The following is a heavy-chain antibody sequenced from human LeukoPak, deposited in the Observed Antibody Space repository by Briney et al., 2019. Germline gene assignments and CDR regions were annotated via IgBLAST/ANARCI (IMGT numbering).Heavy chain of an antibody. D-gene: IGHD3-10*01. V-gene: IGHV5-51*01. CDR3: ARRAYSGSGSSDY. Sequence: GESLKISSKDSGYNFANFWIGWVRQMPGKGLEWMGIIHPTDSETLYSPSFQGQVTISVDRSISTAYLQWSSLKASDTAMYYCARRAYSGSGSSDYWGQGTLVTVSS. J-gene: IGHJ4*02. CDR1: GYNFANFW. CDR2: IHPTDSET.